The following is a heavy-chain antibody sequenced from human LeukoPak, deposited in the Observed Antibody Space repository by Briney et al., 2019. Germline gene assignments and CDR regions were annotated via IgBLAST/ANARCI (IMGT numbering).Heavy chain of an antibody. J-gene: IGHJ4*02. D-gene: IGHD2-2*01. V-gene: IGHV4-39*07. Sequence: SETLSLTCSVSGASISSGSNYWGWIRQPPGKTLEWIGSIYSSGSTYYNPSLKSRVIIIIDTPKNHFSLTLSSVTAADTAVYYCARVAHLQLVPAGLFDYWGQGTLVTVSS. CDR1: GASISSGSNY. CDR2: IYSSGST. CDR3: ARVAHLQLVPAGLFDY.